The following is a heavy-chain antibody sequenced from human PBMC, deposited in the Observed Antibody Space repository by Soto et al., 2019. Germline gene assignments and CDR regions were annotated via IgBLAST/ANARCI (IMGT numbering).Heavy chain of an antibody. CDR1: GFTFSSYA. CDR3: ATQPAKQWAVGGAAFDI. Sequence: QVQLVESGGGVVQPGRSLRLSCAASGFTFSSYAMHWVRQAPGKGLEWLAVISYDGSNKYYADSVKGRFTISRDNSKNTLYLQMNSLRAEDTAVYYCATQPAKQWAVGGAAFDIWGQGTMVTVSS. D-gene: IGHD6-19*01. J-gene: IGHJ3*02. V-gene: IGHV3-30-3*01. CDR2: ISYDGSNK.